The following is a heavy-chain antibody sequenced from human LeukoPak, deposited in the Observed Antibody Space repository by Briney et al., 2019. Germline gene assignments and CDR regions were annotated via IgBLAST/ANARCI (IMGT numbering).Heavy chain of an antibody. J-gene: IGHJ4*02. CDR2: IIPIFGIA. D-gene: IGHD3-22*01. Sequence: GASVKVSCEASGGTFSSYAISWVRQAPGQGLEWMGRIIPIFGIANYAQKFQGRVTITADKSTSTAYMELSSLRSEDTAVYYCARASYYYDSSGYYLDYWGQGTLVTVSS. CDR3: ARASYYYDSSGYYLDY. CDR1: GGTFSSYA. V-gene: IGHV1-69*04.